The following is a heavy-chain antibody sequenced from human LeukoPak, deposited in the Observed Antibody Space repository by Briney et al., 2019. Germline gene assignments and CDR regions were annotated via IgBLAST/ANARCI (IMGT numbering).Heavy chain of an antibody. CDR2: INSDGSTT. Sequence: PGGSLRLSCAASGFTFSNYWMSWVRQAPGKGLVWISRINSDGSTTNYADSVKGRFTISRDNSKNTLYLQMNSLRAEDTAVYYCARTIVVAGTDWFDPWGQGTLVTVSS. V-gene: IGHV3-74*01. CDR3: ARTIVVAGTDWFDP. J-gene: IGHJ5*02. CDR1: GFTFSNYW. D-gene: IGHD6-19*01.